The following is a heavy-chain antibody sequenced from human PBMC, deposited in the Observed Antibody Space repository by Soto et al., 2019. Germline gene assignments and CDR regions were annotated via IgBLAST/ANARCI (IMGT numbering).Heavy chain of an antibody. CDR1: GFTFSIYT. D-gene: IGHD6-19*01. Sequence: GGSLRLSCAASGFTFSIYTMSWFRQAPGKGLEWVSAISGSGGSTYYADSVKGRFTISRDNSKNTLYLQMNSLRAEDTAVYYCAKGSSGWYERFDYWGQGTLVTVSS. CDR3: AKGSSGWYERFDY. CDR2: ISGSGGST. J-gene: IGHJ4*02. V-gene: IGHV3-23*01.